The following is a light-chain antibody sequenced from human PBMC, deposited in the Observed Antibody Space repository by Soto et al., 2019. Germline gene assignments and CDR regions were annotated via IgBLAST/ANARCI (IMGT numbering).Light chain of an antibody. Sequence: QSALTQPASVSGSPGQSITISCTGTSSDVGGYNYVSWYQQHPGKVPKLMIYDVSNRLSGVSNRFSGSKSGNTSSLTISGLQAEDEADYYCSSYTSSSTLVVFGGGTKLTVL. CDR2: DVS. V-gene: IGLV2-14*01. CDR1: SSDVGGYNY. J-gene: IGLJ2*01. CDR3: SSYTSSSTLVV.